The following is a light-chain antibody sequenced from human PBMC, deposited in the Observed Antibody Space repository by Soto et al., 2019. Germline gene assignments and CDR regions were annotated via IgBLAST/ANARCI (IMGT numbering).Light chain of an antibody. CDR3: QQRSDWPRT. Sequence: EIVLTQSPATLSLSPGERATLSCRASQSLSTYLTWYQQKPGQAPRLLIYDASKRATGIPARFSGSGSGTDFTLTISRLEPEDFAAYYCQQRSDWPRTFGGGTKVEIK. V-gene: IGKV3-11*01. J-gene: IGKJ4*01. CDR2: DAS. CDR1: QSLSTY.